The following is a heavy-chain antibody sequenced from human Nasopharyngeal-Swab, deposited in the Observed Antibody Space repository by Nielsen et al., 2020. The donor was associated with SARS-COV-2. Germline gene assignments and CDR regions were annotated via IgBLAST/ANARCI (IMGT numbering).Heavy chain of an antibody. V-gene: IGHV3-73*01. J-gene: IGHJ4*02. CDR1: GFVFSGSA. CDR3: TTDYYFDY. D-gene: IGHD4/OR15-4a*01. Sequence: GGSLRLSCAASGFVFSGSAIHWVRQASGKGLEWVGRIGDKAHNYATTYAASVTGRFTISRDASKNTAFLQMDRLNTEDTALYYCTTDYYFDYWGQGTLVTVSS. CDR2: IGDKAHNYAT.